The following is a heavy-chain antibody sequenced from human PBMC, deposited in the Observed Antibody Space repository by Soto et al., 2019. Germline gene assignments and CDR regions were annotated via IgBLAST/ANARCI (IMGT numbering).Heavy chain of an antibody. J-gene: IGHJ6*02. CDR1: GFSFSNSW. CDR2: IKEDGSEK. V-gene: IGHV3-7*03. Sequence: GGSLRLSCAASGFSFSNSWMTWVRQAPGKGLEWVANIKEDGSEKYYVDSLKGRFTISRDNAKNSLYLQMTGLRADDTAVYFCAREASPDYYGMDVWGQANTVNVSS. CDR3: AREASPDYYGMDV.